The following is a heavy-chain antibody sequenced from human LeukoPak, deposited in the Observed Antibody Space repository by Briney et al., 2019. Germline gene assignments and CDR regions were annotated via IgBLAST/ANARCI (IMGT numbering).Heavy chain of an antibody. Sequence: GGSLRLSCAASGFTFNNYSMNWVRQAPGKGLEWLSYVSSSSSTIYYADSVKGRFTISRDNAKNSLFLQMNSLRDEDTAVYYCARDPPQEYQLLYFYYFGLDVWGQGTTVTVSS. CDR2: VSSSSSTI. J-gene: IGHJ6*02. CDR3: ARDPPQEYQLLYFYYFGLDV. D-gene: IGHD2-2*02. CDR1: GFTFNNYS. V-gene: IGHV3-48*02.